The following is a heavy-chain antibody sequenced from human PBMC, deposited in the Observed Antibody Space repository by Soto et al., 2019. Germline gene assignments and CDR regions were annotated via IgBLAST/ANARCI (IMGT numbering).Heavy chain of an antibody. J-gene: IGHJ5*02. CDR1: GGSISSYY. CDR3: ARGRNSRTEYCGTDSCAWFAP. V-gene: IGHV4-59*01. Sequence: SETLSLTCTVSGGSISSYYWSWIRQPPGKGLEWIGYMYYGGITTYNPSLKSRVTISIDTSKNQFSLNLNSVTAADTAVYYCARGRNSRTEYCGTDSCAWFAPWGQGTLVTVSS. CDR2: MYYGGIT. D-gene: IGHD2-21*01.